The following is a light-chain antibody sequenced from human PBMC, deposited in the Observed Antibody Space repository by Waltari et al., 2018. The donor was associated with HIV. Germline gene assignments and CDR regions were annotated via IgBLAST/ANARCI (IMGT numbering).Light chain of an antibody. V-gene: IGLV3-19*01. Sequence: SSEVTQDPTVSVALGQIVRITCQGDSLRNYFPSWYQQKPGQAPVLVIYGENNRPSGIPDRFSGSTSGNTASLIITGAQAEDEAEYYCNSRDSSGNRLVVFGGGTKLTVL. CDR2: GEN. CDR3: NSRDSSGNRLVV. J-gene: IGLJ2*01. CDR1: SLRNYF.